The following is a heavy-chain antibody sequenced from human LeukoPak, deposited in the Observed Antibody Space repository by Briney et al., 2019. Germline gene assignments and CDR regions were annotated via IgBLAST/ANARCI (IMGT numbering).Heavy chain of an antibody. CDR3: ARDSIGFYGSGNFEY. Sequence: SQTLSLTCTVSGXSIXXGGXXWXXXRXRXGKGLEXXGNIYXXXNYYSGTTYYNPSLKSRVSLSLDTSKNQFSLGLSSVTAADTAVYFCARDSIGFYGSGNFEYWGQGTLVTVSS. V-gene: IGHV4-31*03. D-gene: IGHD3-10*01. CDR1: GXSIXXGGXX. J-gene: IGHJ4*02. CDR2: IYXXXNYYSGTT.